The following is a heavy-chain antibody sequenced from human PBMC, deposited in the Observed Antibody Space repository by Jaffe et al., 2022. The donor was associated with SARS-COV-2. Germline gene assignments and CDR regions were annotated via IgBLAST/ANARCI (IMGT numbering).Heavy chain of an antibody. CDR2: IYTSGST. V-gene: IGHV4-61*02. Sequence: QVQLQESGPGLVKPSQTLSLTCTVSGGSISSGSYYWSWIRQPAGKGLEWIGRIYTSGSTNYNPSLKSRVTISVDTSKNQFSLKLSSVTAADTAVYYCARENQVPAAMTDWFDPWGQGTLVTVSS. CDR3: ARENQVPAAMTDWFDP. CDR1: GGSISSGSYY. D-gene: IGHD2-2*01. J-gene: IGHJ5*02.